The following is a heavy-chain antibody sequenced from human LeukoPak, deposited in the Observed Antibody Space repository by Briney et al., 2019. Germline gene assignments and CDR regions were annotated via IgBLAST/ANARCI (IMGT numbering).Heavy chain of an antibody. CDR1: GCTFSDYY. J-gene: IGHJ3*02. V-gene: IGHV3-11*01. CDR2: ISSSGSTI. Sequence: GGSLRLSCAASGCTFSDYYMSWIRQAPGKGLEWVSYISSSGSTIYYADSVKGRFTASRDNAKNSLYLPINTLRAEDTAVYYCARVPGVFDIWGQGTMVTVSS. CDR3: ARVPGVFDI.